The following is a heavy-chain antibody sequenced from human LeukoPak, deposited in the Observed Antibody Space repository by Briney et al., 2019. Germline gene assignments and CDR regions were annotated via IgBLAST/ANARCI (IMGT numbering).Heavy chain of an antibody. CDR1: DFTFTNST. J-gene: IGHJ4*02. Sequence: SVTVSYTASDFTFTNSTIQGVGQARGQRGEGIGWIVVGSGNTNYAQKFQERVIITSDMSTTPVYMELRSLRSEDTAVYYCARTPWFGELTLDYWGQGTLVTVSS. CDR3: ARTPWFGELTLDY. D-gene: IGHD3-10*01. CDR2: IVVGSGNT. V-gene: IGHV1-58*02.